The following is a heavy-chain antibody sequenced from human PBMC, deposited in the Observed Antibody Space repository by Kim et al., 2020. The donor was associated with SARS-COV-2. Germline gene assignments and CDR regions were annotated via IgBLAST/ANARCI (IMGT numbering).Heavy chain of an antibody. J-gene: IGHJ6*02. CDR2: ISGSGGST. D-gene: IGHD3-3*01. CDR3: ATSYYDFWSGSYYYYGMDV. Sequence: GGSLRLSCAASGFTFSSYAMSWVRQAPGKGLEWVSAISGSGGSTYYADSVKGRFTISRDNSKNTLYLQMNSLRAEETAVYYCATSYYDFWSGSYYYYGMDVWGQGTTVTVSS. V-gene: IGHV3-23*01. CDR1: GFTFSSYA.